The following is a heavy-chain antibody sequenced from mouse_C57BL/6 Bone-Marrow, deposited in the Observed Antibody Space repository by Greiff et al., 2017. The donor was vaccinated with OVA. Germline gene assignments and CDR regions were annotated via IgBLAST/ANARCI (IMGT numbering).Heavy chain of an antibody. Sequence: VQLQESGAELAKPGASVKLSCKASGYTFTSYWMHWVKQRPGQGLEWIGYINPSSGYTKYNQKFKDKATLTADKSSSTSYMQLSSLTYEDSAVYCCARSYDYYAMDDWGQGTSVTVSS. CDR1: GYTFTSYW. CDR3: ARSYDYYAMDD. D-gene: IGHD6-5*01. V-gene: IGHV1-7*01. J-gene: IGHJ4*01. CDR2: INPSSGYT.